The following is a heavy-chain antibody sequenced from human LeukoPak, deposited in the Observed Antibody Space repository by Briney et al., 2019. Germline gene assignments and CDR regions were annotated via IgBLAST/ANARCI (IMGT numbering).Heavy chain of an antibody. CDR1: GYSISSGYY. V-gene: IGHV4-38-2*02. CDR3: ARLGGSAYSGYDPYYYYYMDV. Sequence: PSETLSLTCTVSGYSISSGYYWGWIRQPPGKGLEWIGSIWRSGATYYNPSLKSRVTISVDTSKNQFPLRLNPVTAADTAVYYCARLGGSAYSGYDPYYYYYMDVWGKGTTVTVSS. D-gene: IGHD5-12*01. J-gene: IGHJ6*03. CDR2: IWRSGAT.